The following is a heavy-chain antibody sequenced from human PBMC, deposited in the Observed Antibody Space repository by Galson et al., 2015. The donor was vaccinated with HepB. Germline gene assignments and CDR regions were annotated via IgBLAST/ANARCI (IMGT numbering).Heavy chain of an antibody. CDR2: VSGSGTDT. Sequence: SLRLSCAASGFNYKNYAMAWVRQAPGQGLEWIAGVSGSGTDTYYGDSVKGRLIISRDNSKKTLDLQMHSLSAEDTAVYYCAKEGKHYFGVGSYYKGVEYWGQGTLLTVSS. J-gene: IGHJ4*02. V-gene: IGHV3-23*01. CDR3: AKEGKHYFGVGSYYKGVEY. CDR1: GFNYKNYA. D-gene: IGHD3-10*01.